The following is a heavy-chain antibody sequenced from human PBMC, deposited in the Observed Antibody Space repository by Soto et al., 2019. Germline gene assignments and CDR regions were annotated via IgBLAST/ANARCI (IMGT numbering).Heavy chain of an antibody. CDR3: ARDLGRFLVLTGTHYWFFDL. CDR1: GDSVFSNSAA. CDR2: TYYRSKWYN. J-gene: IGHJ2*01. V-gene: IGHV6-1*01. Sequence: QVQLQQSGPGLVKPSQTLSLTCAISGDSVFSNSAAWNWIRQSPSRGLEWLGRTYYRSKWYNEYAVYVKSRITIKANTSKNHSSLQLNSVTPADAAVYYCARDLGRFLVLTGTHYWFFDLWGRGTLVTVSS. D-gene: IGHD2-21*02.